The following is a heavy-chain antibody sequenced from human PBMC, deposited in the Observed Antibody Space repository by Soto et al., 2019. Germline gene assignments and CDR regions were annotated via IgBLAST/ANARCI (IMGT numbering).Heavy chain of an antibody. CDR3: ARAYSGRLPRRADYYFAMEV. CDR2: IGAADDP. J-gene: IGHJ6*02. D-gene: IGHD2-15*01. CDR1: GFTFSAYD. Sequence: GESLKISCAASGFTFSAYDMHWVRQTTGKGLEWVSAIGAADDPYYLGSVKGRFTISRENAKNSLYLQMNSLRAEDTAVYYCARAYSGRLPRRADYYFAMEVWGQGTTVTVSS. V-gene: IGHV3-13*05.